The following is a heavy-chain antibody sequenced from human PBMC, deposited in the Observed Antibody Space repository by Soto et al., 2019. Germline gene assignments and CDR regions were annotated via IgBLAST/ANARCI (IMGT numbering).Heavy chain of an antibody. V-gene: IGHV3-23*01. Sequence: EVQLLESGGGLVQPGGSLRLSCAASGFTFSSYAMSWVRQAPGKGLEWVSAISGSGGSTYYADSVKGRFTISRDNSKNTLYLQMNILRAEDTAVYYCAVHSGYCSSTSCYGVPFDYWGQGTLVTVSS. D-gene: IGHD2-2*01. J-gene: IGHJ4*02. CDR2: ISGSGGST. CDR3: AVHSGYCSSTSCYGVPFDY. CDR1: GFTFSSYA.